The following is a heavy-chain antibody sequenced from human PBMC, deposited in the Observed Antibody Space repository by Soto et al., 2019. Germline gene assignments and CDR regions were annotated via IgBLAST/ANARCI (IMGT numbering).Heavy chain of an antibody. CDR3: AKDRGAGYYYYGMDV. CDR2: ISYDGSNK. Sequence: QVQLVESGGGVVQPGRSLRLSCAASGFTFSSYGMHWVRQAPGKGLGWVAVISYDGSNKYYADSVKGRFTISRDNSQNTLYLQMNRLRAEDTAVYYCAKDRGAGYYYYGMDVWGQGTTVTVSS. J-gene: IGHJ6*01. V-gene: IGHV3-30*18. CDR1: GFTFSSYG.